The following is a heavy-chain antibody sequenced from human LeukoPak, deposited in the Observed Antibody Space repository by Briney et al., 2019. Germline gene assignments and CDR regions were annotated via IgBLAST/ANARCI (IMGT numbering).Heavy chain of an antibody. CDR3: AREGDCSSTSCYFDY. V-gene: IGHV3-33*01. Sequence: GGSLRLSCTASGFTFSSYGMHWVRQAPGKGLEWVAVIWYDGSNKYYADSVKGRFTISRDNSKNTLYLQMNSLRAEDTAVYYCAREGDCSSTSCYFDYWGQGTLVTVSS. J-gene: IGHJ4*02. CDR1: GFTFSSYG. D-gene: IGHD2-2*01. CDR2: IWYDGSNK.